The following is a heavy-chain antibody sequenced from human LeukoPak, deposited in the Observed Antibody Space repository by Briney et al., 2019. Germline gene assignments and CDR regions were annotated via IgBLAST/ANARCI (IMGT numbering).Heavy chain of an antibody. Sequence: GGSLRLSCVVSGFTFSNSWMTWVRQTPGKGRQWVANIKTDGSETYYVDSVKGRFTISRDKAKNSLLLQMNSLRAEDTAVYYCATHLHWAWPDWGQGILVIVSS. CDR1: GFTFSNSW. CDR3: ATHLHWAWPD. D-gene: IGHD7-27*01. V-gene: IGHV3-7*01. CDR2: IKTDGSET. J-gene: IGHJ4*02.